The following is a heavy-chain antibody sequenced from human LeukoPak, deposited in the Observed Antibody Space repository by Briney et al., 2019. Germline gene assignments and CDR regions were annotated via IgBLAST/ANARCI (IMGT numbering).Heavy chain of an antibody. CDR3: AKDNHPDAFDI. CDR2: ISGDGDST. J-gene: IGHJ3*02. Sequence: GGSLTRACVTSRFTIDGDSMHWVRQAPGKGLEWVSLISGDGDSTYYADSVKGRFTISRDNSKNSLYLHMNSLRTEDTALYYCAKDNHPDAFDIWGQGTMVTVSS. CDR1: RFTIDGDS. V-gene: IGHV3-43*02.